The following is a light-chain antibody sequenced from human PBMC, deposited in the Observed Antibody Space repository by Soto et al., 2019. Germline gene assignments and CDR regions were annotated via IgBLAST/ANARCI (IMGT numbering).Light chain of an antibody. CDR3: QQRSDWPLT. Sequence: IVLTQSPVTLSLSPGERVTLSCRASHSIGNFLAWYQQKLGQAPRLLISDASNRATGIPARFSGSGSGTDFTLTISSLEPEDFAVYYCQQRSDWPLTFGGGTRLEI. J-gene: IGKJ4*01. CDR1: HSIGNF. V-gene: IGKV3-11*01. CDR2: DAS.